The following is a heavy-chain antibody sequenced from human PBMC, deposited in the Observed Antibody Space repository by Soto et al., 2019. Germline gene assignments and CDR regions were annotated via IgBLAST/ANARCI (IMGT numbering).Heavy chain of an antibody. V-gene: IGHV1-69*06. CDR1: GVTFSSYA. Sequence: QVQLVQSGAEVKKPGSSVTVSCTASGVTFSSYAISWVRQAPGQGLEWMGGIITSFGTANYAQKFQGRVTITADKSTSTAYMELSSLRSEATAVYYCARGSDIAAAGGWLCWGQGTLVTVSS. D-gene: IGHD6-13*01. CDR3: ARGSDIAAAGGWLC. J-gene: IGHJ4*02. CDR2: IITSFGTA.